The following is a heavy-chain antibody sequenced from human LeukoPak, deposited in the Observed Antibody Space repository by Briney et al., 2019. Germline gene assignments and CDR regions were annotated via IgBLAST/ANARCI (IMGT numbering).Heavy chain of an antibody. Sequence: GGSLRLSCAASGFTFSSYAMHWVRQAPGKRLEWVAVISYDGSNKYYADSVKGRFTVSRDNSKNTLYLQMNSLRAEDTAVYYCARADYWGQGTLVTVSS. V-gene: IGHV3-30-3*01. J-gene: IGHJ4*02. CDR1: GFTFSSYA. CDR3: ARADY. CDR2: ISYDGSNK.